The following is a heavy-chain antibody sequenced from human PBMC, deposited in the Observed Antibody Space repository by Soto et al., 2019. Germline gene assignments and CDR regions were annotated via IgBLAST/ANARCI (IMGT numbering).Heavy chain of an antibody. CDR3: ARDRRTGTLSWFDP. D-gene: IGHD1-1*01. CDR1: GGTFSSYA. J-gene: IGHJ5*02. Sequence: QVQLVQSGAEVKKPGSSVKVSCKASGGTFSSYAISWVRQAPGQGLEWMGWIIPIFGTANYAQKFQGRVTITADDSTSTAYMELSSLRSEDTAVYYCARDRRTGTLSWFDPWGQGTLVTVSS. V-gene: IGHV1-69*01. CDR2: IIPIFGTA.